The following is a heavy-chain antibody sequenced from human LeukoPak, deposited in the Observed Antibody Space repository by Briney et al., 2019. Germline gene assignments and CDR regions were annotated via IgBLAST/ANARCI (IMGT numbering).Heavy chain of an antibody. J-gene: IGHJ6*03. D-gene: IGHD2-2*01. CDR1: GFSFSTYA. Sequence: PGGSLRLSCAASGFSFSTYAMHWVRQASGKGLEWVAVMSHDGNNRYYADSVKGRFTVSRDNSKNTLHLQMYSLRAEDTAVYYCARPYCSSSSCYDVYYYYYMDVWGKGTTVTV. CDR3: ARPYCSSSSCYDVYYYYYMDV. V-gene: IGHV3-30*04. CDR2: MSHDGNNR.